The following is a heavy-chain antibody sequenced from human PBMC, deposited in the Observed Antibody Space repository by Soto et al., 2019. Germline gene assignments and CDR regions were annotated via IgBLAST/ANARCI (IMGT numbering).Heavy chain of an antibody. CDR2: INEDGRET. V-gene: IGHV3-7*03. D-gene: IGHD3-3*01. J-gene: IGHJ4*02. CDR3: ASTRGY. Sequence: EVLVVESGGGLVQPGGSLRLSCAVSGFTFSGGYWMKWVRQAPGKGLEWVATINEDGRETYYVDSVKCRFTIARDSAKTSLYLQMNSLRVEDTAVDYCASTRGYWGQGTLVTVSS. CDR1: GFTFSGGYW.